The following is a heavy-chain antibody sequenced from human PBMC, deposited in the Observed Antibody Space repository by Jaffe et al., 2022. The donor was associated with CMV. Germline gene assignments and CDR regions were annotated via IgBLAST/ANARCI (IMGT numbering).Heavy chain of an antibody. V-gene: IGHV2-26*01. CDR3: ARSHYDFWSGYPLQIDY. D-gene: IGHD3-3*01. CDR1: GFSLSNARMG. CDR2: IFSNDEK. Sequence: QVTLKESGPVLVKPTETLTLTCTVSGFSLSNARMGVSWIRQPPGKALEWLAHIFSNDEKSYSTSLKSRLTISKDTSKSQVVLTMTNMDPVDTATYYCARSHYDFWSGYPLQIDYWGQGTLVTVSS. J-gene: IGHJ4*02.